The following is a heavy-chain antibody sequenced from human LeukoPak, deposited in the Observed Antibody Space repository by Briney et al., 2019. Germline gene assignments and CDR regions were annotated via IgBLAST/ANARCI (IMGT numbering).Heavy chain of an antibody. J-gene: IGHJ4*02. CDR3: ARDSGDRPQAVGYFFDY. CDR2: IKQDETET. V-gene: IGHV3-7*01. D-gene: IGHD7-27*01. Sequence: GGSLRLSCAASGFSFGTHWMAWVRQPPGAGPEWVANIKQDETETYYADAVRGRFTITRDNAKNSLYLQMDNLRGEDTAVYYCARDSGDRPQAVGYFFDYWGQGSLVTVSS. CDR1: GFSFGTHW.